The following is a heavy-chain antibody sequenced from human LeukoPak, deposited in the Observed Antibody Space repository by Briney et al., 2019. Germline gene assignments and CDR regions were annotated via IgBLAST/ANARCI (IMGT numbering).Heavy chain of an antibody. CDR1: GYTFTGYY. CDR2: INPNSGGT. J-gene: IGHJ1*01. V-gene: IGHV1-2*02. CDR3: ARYDYSNLDMAEYFQH. Sequence: SVKVSCKASGYTFTGYYMHWVRRAPGQGLEWMGWINPNSGGTNYAQKFQGRVTMTRDTSISTAYMELSRLRSDDTAVYYCARYDYSNLDMAEYFQHWDQGTLVTVSS. D-gene: IGHD4-11*01.